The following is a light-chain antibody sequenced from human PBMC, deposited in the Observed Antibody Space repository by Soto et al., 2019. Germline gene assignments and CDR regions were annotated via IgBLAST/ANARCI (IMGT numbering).Light chain of an antibody. V-gene: IGKV3-20*01. CDR2: GAS. Sequence: EIVLTQSPGTLSLSPGERATLSCRASQSVSSSYLAWYRQKPGQAPRLLIYGASGRATGIPDRFSGSVSGTDFTLTISRLEPEDFAVYYCQQYGSSPLFTFGPGTKVDIK. J-gene: IGKJ3*01. CDR3: QQYGSSPLFT. CDR1: QSVSSSY.